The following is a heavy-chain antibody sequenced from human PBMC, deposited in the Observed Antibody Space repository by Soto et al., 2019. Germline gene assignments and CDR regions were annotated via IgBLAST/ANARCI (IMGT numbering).Heavy chain of an antibody. V-gene: IGHV2-5*02. CDR1: GFSLSTSGVG. J-gene: IGHJ6*02. D-gene: IGHD2-8*01. CDR3: AATSGCSSLRAYYYGMDV. Sequence: QITLKESGPTLVKPTQTLTLTCTFSGFSLSTSGVGVGWIRQPPGKALEWLALIYWDDDKRYSPSLKSRLTITKDXXKXQXXLTMTNMDPVDTATYYCAATSGCSSLRAYYYGMDVWGQGTTVTVSS. CDR2: IYWDDDK.